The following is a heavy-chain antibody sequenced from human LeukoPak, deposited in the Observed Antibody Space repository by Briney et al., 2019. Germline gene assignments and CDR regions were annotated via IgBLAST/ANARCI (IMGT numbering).Heavy chain of an antibody. J-gene: IGHJ4*02. CDR2: ISGSGGST. Sequence: GGSLRLSCAASGFTFSSYAMSWVRQAPGKGLEWVSAISGSGGSTYYADSVKGRFTISRDNFKNTLYLQMNSLRAEDTAVYYCAKASRITIFGGIFSFDYWGQGTLVTVSS. D-gene: IGHD3-3*01. CDR1: GFTFSSYA. V-gene: IGHV3-23*01. CDR3: AKASRITIFGGIFSFDY.